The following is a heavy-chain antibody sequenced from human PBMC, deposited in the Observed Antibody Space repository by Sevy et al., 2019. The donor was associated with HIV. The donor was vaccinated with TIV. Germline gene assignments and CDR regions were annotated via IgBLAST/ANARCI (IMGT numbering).Heavy chain of an antibody. CDR3: AREGCTRPHDY. CDR1: GFAFYDYS. D-gene: IGHD2-8*01. CDR2: LSFGCGKI. V-gene: IGHV3-23*01. J-gene: IGHJ4*02. Sequence: GGSLRLSCAASGFAFYDYSMSWIRQAPGKGLAWVATLSFGCGKINYAYSVKGRFTISRENSKNSFYLQMDNLRVEDTALYYCAREGCTRPHDYWGQGTRVTVSS.